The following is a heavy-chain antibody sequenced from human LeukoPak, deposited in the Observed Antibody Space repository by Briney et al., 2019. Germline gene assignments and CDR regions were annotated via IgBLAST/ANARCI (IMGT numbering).Heavy chain of an antibody. Sequence: GGSLRLSCAASGFTFSSYGMHWVRQAPGKGLEWVTVISYDGSNKYYADSVKGRFTISRDNSKNTLYLQMNSLRAEDTAVYYCARDAYYDSSRGYFQHWGQGTLVTVSS. CDR3: ARDAYYDSSRGYFQH. V-gene: IGHV3-30*19. D-gene: IGHD3-22*01. J-gene: IGHJ1*01. CDR1: GFTFSSYG. CDR2: ISYDGSNK.